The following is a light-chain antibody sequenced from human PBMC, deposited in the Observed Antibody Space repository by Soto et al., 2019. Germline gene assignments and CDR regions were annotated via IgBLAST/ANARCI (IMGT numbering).Light chain of an antibody. CDR1: SSDVGGYNY. CDR2: EVT. V-gene: IGLV2-14*01. J-gene: IGLJ3*02. Sequence: QSALTQPASVSGSPGQSITISCTGTSSDVGGYNYVSWYQQYPGKAPKLMIYEVTHRPSGVSNRFSGSKSGNTASLTISGLQAEDEANYYCCSYAGSSTSWVFGGGTKVTVL. CDR3: CSYAGSSTSWV.